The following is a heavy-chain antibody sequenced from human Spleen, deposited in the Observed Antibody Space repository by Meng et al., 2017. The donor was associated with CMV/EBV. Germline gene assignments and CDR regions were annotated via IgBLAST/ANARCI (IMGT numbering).Heavy chain of an antibody. CDR1: GFPFRAHF. J-gene: IGHJ4*02. CDR3: GRDSMKGGGFDC. D-gene: IGHD3-10*01. CDR2: IKNKANSYIT. V-gene: IGHV3-72*01. Sequence: SGFPFRAHFMDWVRQAPGKGLEWVGRIKNKANSYITEYAASVRGRFTISRDDSKTSLYLQMNSLKTEDRAVYYCGRDSMKGGGFDCWGQGILVTVSS.